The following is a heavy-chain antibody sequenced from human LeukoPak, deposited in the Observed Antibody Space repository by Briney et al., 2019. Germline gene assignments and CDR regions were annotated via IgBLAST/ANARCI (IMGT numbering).Heavy chain of an antibody. J-gene: IGHJ4*02. V-gene: IGHV4-59*01. Sequence: PSETLSLTCTVSGGSISSYYWSWIRQPPGKGLEWFGYISYSGSTNYNPSLKSRVTISVDTSKNQFSLILTSVTAADTAVYYCARRYCGGGSCYSALDYWGQGTLVTASS. D-gene: IGHD2-15*01. CDR2: ISYSGST. CDR3: ARRYCGGGSCYSALDY. CDR1: GGSISSYY.